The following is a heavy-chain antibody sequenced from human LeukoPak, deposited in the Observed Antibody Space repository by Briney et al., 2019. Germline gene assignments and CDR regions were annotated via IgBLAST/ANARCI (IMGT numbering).Heavy chain of an antibody. CDR1: GFTFSTFA. Sequence: GGSLRLSCAASGFTFSTFAMSWVRQAPGTGLEWFSCFSGSGASTYYADSVKGRFTISRDNSKNTLYLQMNSLRAEDTAVYYCAKFSPTPLLNYYYYGMDVWGQGTTVTVSS. CDR2: FSGSGAST. V-gene: IGHV3-23*01. CDR3: AKFSPTPLLNYYYYGMDV. J-gene: IGHJ6*02.